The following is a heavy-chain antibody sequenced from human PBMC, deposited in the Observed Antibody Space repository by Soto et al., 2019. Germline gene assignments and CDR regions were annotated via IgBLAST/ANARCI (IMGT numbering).Heavy chain of an antibody. CDR2: INAGNGNT. CDR1: GYTFTSYA. CDR3: ARDWADGGSSFDY. Sequence: ASVKVSCKASGYTFTSYAMHWVRQAPGQRLEWMGWINAGNGNTKYSQKFQGRVTITRDTSASTAYMELSSLRSEDTAVYYCARDWADGGSSFDYWRQGTLVTVSS. J-gene: IGHJ4*02. V-gene: IGHV1-3*01. D-gene: IGHD6-6*01.